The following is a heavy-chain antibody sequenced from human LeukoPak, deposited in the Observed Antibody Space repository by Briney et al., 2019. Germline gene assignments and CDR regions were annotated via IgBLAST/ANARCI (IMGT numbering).Heavy chain of an antibody. D-gene: IGHD5-24*01. CDR2: IYPGDSDT. Sequence: GESLKISCKGSGYSFTSYWIGWVRQMPGKGLEWMGIIYPGDSDTRYSPSFQGQVTISADKSLSTAYLQWSSLKASDTAMYYCARQRRDGYILNWFDPWGQGTLVTVSS. J-gene: IGHJ5*02. CDR1: GYSFTSYW. V-gene: IGHV5-51*01. CDR3: ARQRRDGYILNWFDP.